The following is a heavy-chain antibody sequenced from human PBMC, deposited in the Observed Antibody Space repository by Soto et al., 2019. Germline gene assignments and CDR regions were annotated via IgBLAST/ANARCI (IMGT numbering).Heavy chain of an antibody. Sequence: EVQLVESGGGLVQPGGSLRLSCAASEITFSSYSMSWVRQAPGKGLEWVSYISSSSSTIYYADSVKGRFTISRDNAKNALYLQMTSIRAKDTCVYCWERGGGGNLHFDYWGQGTLVTVSS. CDR2: ISSSSSTI. J-gene: IGHJ4*02. CDR1: EITFSSYS. V-gene: IGHV3-48*01. CDR3: ERGGGGNLHFDY. D-gene: IGHD3-16*01.